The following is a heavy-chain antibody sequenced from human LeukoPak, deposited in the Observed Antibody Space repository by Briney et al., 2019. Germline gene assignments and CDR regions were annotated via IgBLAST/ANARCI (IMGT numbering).Heavy chain of an antibody. CDR3: AKDTFRLYSSSRIDY. CDR2: ISWNSGSI. D-gene: IGHD6-13*01. CDR1: GFTFDDYA. V-gene: IGHV3-9*01. J-gene: IGHJ4*02. Sequence: PGGSLRPPCAASGFTFDDYAMHWVRQAPGKGLEWVSGISWNSGSIGYADSVKGRFTISRDNAKNSLYLQMNSLRAEDTALYYCAKDTFRLYSSSRIDYWGQGTLVTVSS.